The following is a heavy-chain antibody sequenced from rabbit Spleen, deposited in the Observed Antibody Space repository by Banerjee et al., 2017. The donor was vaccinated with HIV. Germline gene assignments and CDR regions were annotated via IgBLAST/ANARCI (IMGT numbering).Heavy chain of an antibody. D-gene: IGHD1-1*01. V-gene: IGHV1S40*01. J-gene: IGHJ4*01. Sequence: QSLEESGGGLVKPEGSLTLTCKASGVSLNDKDVMCWVRQAPGKGLEWIACINIVTGKFVYASWAKGRFTMSRTSSTTVTLQMASLTAADTATYFCARDLVAVIGWNFNLWGQGTLVTVS. CDR1: GVSLNDKDV. CDR3: ARDLVAVIGWNFNL. CDR2: INIVTGKF.